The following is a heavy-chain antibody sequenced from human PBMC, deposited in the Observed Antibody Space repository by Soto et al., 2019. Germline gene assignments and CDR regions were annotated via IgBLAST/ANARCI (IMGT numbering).Heavy chain of an antibody. CDR2: INPMVGLA. D-gene: IGHD3-22*01. J-gene: IGHJ6*02. Sequence: QVQLVQSGAEVKKPGSSVQVSCRASGGTFRSYTINWVRQAPGQGLEWMGRINPMVGLANNAQKFQARVTITVDKSTRTAYMELSSLRSEDTAVYYCARAGLNRGYYSDEYYYGMDVWGQGTTVTVSS. V-gene: IGHV1-69*02. CDR1: GGTFRSYT. CDR3: ARAGLNRGYYSDEYYYGMDV.